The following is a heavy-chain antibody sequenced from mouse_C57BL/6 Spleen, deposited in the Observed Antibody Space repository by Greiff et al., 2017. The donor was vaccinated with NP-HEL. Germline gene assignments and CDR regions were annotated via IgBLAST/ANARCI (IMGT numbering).Heavy chain of an antibody. CDR2: IYPGDGDT. CDR3: ARLLGAMDY. D-gene: IGHD4-1*01. Sequence: QVQLKESGPELVKPGASVKISCKASGYAFSSSWMNWVKQRPGKGLEWIGRIYPGDGDTNYNGKFKGKATLTADKSSSTAYMQLSSLTSEDSAVYFCARLLGAMDYWGQGTSVTVSS. J-gene: IGHJ4*01. V-gene: IGHV1-82*01. CDR1: GYAFSSSW.